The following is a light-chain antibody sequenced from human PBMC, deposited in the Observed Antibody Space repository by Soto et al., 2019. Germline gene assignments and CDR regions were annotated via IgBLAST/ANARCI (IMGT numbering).Light chain of an antibody. CDR3: ATWDSALSAGV. CDR2: DNN. J-gene: IGLJ3*02. Sequence: QSVLTQPPSMSAAPGQMVAISCSGTSSNLGDNSVSWYQHFPGTAPKVLIYDNNRRPSGIPDRFSCSKSGTSDTLTIIGLQTGDEADYYCATWDSALSAGVFGGGTKLTVL. V-gene: IGLV1-51*01. CDR1: SSNLGDNS.